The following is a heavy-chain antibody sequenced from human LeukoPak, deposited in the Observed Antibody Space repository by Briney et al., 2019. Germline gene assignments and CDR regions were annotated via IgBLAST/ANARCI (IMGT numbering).Heavy chain of an antibody. CDR2: IYYSGTT. CDR1: GGSISSSNYY. Sequence: PSETLSLTCTVSGGSISSSNYYWGWIRQPPGKGLEWIGSIYYSGTTYYNLSLKSRVTLSVDTSRNQFSLKLSSVTAADTAVYYCAREHYDYVWGSLTNYYYYMDVWGKGTTVTVSS. V-gene: IGHV4-39*02. D-gene: IGHD3-16*01. J-gene: IGHJ6*03. CDR3: AREHYDYVWGSLTNYYYYMDV.